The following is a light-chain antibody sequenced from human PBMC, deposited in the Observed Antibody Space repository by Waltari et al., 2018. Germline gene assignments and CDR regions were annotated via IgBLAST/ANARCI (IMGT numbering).Light chain of an antibody. J-gene: IGKJ2*01. V-gene: IGKV3-15*01. CDR3: QQYNNWRT. CDR1: QSIARN. Sequence: EVLMTQSPPTLSVSPGERATLSCRASQSIARNLAWYQQKPGQAPRLLIYGASTRATDVPDRFSGSGSGTEFTLTISRLQSEDFAVYYCQQYNNWRTFGQGTKLEIK. CDR2: GAS.